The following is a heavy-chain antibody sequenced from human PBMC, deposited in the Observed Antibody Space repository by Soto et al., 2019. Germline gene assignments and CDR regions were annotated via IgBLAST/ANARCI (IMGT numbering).Heavy chain of an antibody. V-gene: IGHV4-31*03. CDR2: IYYSGNT. D-gene: IGHD6-25*01. CDR1: GGSISSSDYY. CDR3: AYGSSSAWIDY. Sequence: SSETLSLTCTVSGGSISSSDYYWSWIRQHPGKGLEWIGYIYYSGNTYYSPSLKSRVSISVDTSKNEFSLRLTSLTAADTAVYFCAYGSSSAWIDYWGQGTLVTVSS. J-gene: IGHJ4*02.